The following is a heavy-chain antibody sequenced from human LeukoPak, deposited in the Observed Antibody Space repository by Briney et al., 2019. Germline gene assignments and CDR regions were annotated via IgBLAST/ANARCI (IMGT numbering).Heavy chain of an antibody. CDR2: IYPGDSDT. D-gene: IGHD3-10*01. J-gene: IGHJ4*02. Sequence: GESLKISCKGFGYSFTSYWLGWGRQMPGKGLEWMGIIYPGDSDTRYSPSFQGQVTISAAKFINTAYLQWSSLKASDTAMYYCAGLRRITLVRGVMGFDYWGQGTLVTVSS. CDR3: AGLRRITLVRGVMGFDY. V-gene: IGHV5-51*01. CDR1: GYSFTSYW.